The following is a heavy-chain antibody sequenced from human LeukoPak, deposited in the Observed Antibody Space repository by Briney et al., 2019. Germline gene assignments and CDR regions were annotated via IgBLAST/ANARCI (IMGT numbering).Heavy chain of an antibody. V-gene: IGHV4-30-4*08. Sequence: SETLSLTCTVSGDSISSSYYYWGRIRQPPGKGLEWIGYIYYSGSTFYNPSLKSRVTISVDTSENQFSLKLSSVTAADTAVYYCARVGWSGSSGFLDYWGQGTLVTVSS. CDR3: ARVGWSGSSGFLDY. CDR1: GDSISSSYYY. D-gene: IGHD3-22*01. CDR2: IYYSGST. J-gene: IGHJ4*02.